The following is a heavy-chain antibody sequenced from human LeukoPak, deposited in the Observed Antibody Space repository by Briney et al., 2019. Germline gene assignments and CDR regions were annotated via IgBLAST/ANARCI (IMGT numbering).Heavy chain of an antibody. D-gene: IGHD6-19*01. J-gene: IGHJ4*02. CDR3: ARCNSYSSGWYGGDY. CDR1: GYSFTSYW. Sequence: GESLKISCKGSGYSFTSYWIGWVRQMPGKGLEWMGIIYPGDSDTRYSPSFQGQITISADKSISTAYLQWSSLKASDTAMYYCARCNSYSSGWYGGDYWGQGTLVTVSS. V-gene: IGHV5-51*01. CDR2: IYPGDSDT.